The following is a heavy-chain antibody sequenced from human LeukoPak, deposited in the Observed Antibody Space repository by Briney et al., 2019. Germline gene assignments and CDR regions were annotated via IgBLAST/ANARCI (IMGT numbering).Heavy chain of an antibody. V-gene: IGHV1-46*01. D-gene: IGHD3-22*01. J-gene: IGHJ4*02. CDR1: GYTFTSYY. Sequence: ASVKVSCKASGYTFTSYYMHWVRQAPGQGREWMGIINPSGGSTSYAQKFQGRVTMTRDTSTSTVYMELSSLRSEDTAVYYCARAITYDSSGYYLWYWGQGTLVTVSS. CDR3: ARAITYDSSGYYLWY. CDR2: INPSGGST.